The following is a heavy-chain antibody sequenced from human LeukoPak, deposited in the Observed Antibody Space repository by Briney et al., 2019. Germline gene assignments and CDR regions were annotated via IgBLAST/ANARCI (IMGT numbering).Heavy chain of an antibody. J-gene: IGHJ4*02. Sequence: GGSLRLSCAASGFTFSSNSMTWVRQTPGKGLEWVSGISGSGASTFYADSVKGRVTISRDNSRNTLYLQMYSLRPEDTAVYYCTKWSGFGDDWGQGTLVTVSS. D-gene: IGHD3-10*01. CDR3: TKWSGFGDD. V-gene: IGHV3-23*01. CDR1: GFTFSSNS. CDR2: ISGSGAST.